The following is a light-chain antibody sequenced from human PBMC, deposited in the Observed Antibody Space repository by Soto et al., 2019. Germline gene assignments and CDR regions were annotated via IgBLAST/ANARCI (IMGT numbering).Light chain of an antibody. J-gene: IGKJ5*01. CDR1: QSISSY. CDR3: QHYHGWPIT. V-gene: IGKV1-39*01. CDR2: AAS. Sequence: DIQMTQSPSSLSASVGDRVTITCRASQSISSYLNWYQQKPGKAPKLLIYAASSLQSGVPSRFSGSGSGTDFTLTISSLQPEDFAVYYCQHYHGWPITFGQGTRLETK.